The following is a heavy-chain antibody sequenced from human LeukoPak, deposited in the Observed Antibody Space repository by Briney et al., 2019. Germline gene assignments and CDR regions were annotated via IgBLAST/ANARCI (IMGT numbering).Heavy chain of an antibody. Sequence: PSETLSLTCTVSGGSISISCYYWGWIRQPPGKGLERIGSIYYSGSTYYNPSLKSRVTISVDTSKNQFSLKLSPVTAADTAVYYCAVYYYDSSGYNLDYWGQGTLVTVSS. CDR1: GGSISISCYY. V-gene: IGHV4-39*01. CDR2: IYYSGST. CDR3: AVYYYDSSGYNLDY. J-gene: IGHJ4*02. D-gene: IGHD3-22*01.